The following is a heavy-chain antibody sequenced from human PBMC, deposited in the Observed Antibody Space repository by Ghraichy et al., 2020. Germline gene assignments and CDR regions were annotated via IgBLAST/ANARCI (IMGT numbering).Heavy chain of an antibody. V-gene: IGHV4-30-4*01. D-gene: IGHD3-9*01. CDR2: IYQSGRT. Sequence: SETLSLTCTVSGGSISSGDYYWSWIRQPPGKGLGWIGYIYQSGRTYYNPSLRSRVTISLDTSKNQFSLKLSSVNAADTAVYYCAREGTIFNWFDPWGQGTLVTVSS. CDR1: GGSISSGDYY. J-gene: IGHJ5*02. CDR3: AREGTIFNWFDP.